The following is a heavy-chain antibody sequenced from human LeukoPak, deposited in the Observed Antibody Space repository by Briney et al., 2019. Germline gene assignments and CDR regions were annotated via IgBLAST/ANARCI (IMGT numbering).Heavy chain of an antibody. CDR3: ARDFSVTFDY. CDR2: ISSSSSYI. Sequence: GGSLRLSCAASGFTFSSYSMNWVRQAPGKGLEWVSSISSSSSYIYCADSVKGRFTISRDNAKNSLYLQMNSLRAEDTAVYYCARDFSVTFDYWGQGTLVTVSS. V-gene: IGHV3-21*01. D-gene: IGHD4-17*01. CDR1: GFTFSSYS. J-gene: IGHJ4*02.